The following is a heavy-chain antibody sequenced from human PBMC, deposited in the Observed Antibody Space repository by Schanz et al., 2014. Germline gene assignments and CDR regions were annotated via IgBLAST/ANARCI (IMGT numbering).Heavy chain of an antibody. CDR2: ITYNGGTI. V-gene: IGHV3-48*01. Sequence: DVQLLESGGGLVQPGGSLRLSCAASGFSFGTYAMSWVRQAPGKGLEWISYITYNGGTIYYADSVKGRFTISRDNAKNSLYLEMNSLRAEDTALYYWARDRRNADLDYWGQGTLVTVSS. D-gene: IGHD1-1*01. CDR3: ARDRRNADLDY. J-gene: IGHJ4*02. CDR1: GFSFGTYA.